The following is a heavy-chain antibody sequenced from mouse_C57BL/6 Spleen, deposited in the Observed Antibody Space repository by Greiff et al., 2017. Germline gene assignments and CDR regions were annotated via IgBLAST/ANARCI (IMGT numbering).Heavy chain of an antibody. D-gene: IGHD1-1*01. V-gene: IGHV8-12*01. CDR1: GFSLSTSGMG. Sequence: QVTLKVCGPGILQSSQTLSLTCSFSGFSLSTSGMGVSWIRQPSGKGLEWLAHIYWDDDKRYNPSLKSRLTISKDTSRNQVFLKITSVDTADTATYYCARRGGYGSSSYWYFDVWGTGTTVTVSS. CDR3: ARRGGYGSSSYWYFDV. J-gene: IGHJ1*03. CDR2: IYWDDDK.